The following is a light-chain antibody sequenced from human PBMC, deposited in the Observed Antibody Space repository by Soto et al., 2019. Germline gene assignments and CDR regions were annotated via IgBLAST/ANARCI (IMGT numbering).Light chain of an antibody. CDR3: SSYTTSRTVV. Sequence: QSVLTQPASVSGSPGQSITISCAGSTSDVGAYNYVAWYQQFPGKAPKLMVYEVIHRPSGVSSRFSGSKSGNTASLTISGLQADDEAHYYCSSYTTSRTVVFGGGTKVTVL. CDR1: TSDVGAYNY. J-gene: IGLJ2*01. CDR2: EVI. V-gene: IGLV2-14*01.